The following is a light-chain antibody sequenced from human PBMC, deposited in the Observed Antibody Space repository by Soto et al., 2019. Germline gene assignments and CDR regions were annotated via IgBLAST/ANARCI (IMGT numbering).Light chain of an antibody. Sequence: EIVFTQSPCTVSLSPGERATLSCRASHNLGSGYLAWYQQKPGQAPRLLIYGASTRATGAPARFSGSGSGTEFTLTISSLQSEDLAVYYCQQYNNWPPWTFGQGTKVDI. CDR2: GAS. V-gene: IGKV3-15*01. J-gene: IGKJ1*01. CDR1: HNLGSGY. CDR3: QQYNNWPPWT.